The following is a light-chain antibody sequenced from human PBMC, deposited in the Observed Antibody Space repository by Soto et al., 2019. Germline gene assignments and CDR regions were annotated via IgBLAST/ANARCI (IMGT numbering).Light chain of an antibody. V-gene: IGKV3-20*01. J-gene: IGKJ1*01. CDR1: QSVSSN. Sequence: EIVMTQSPVTLSVSPGERATLSCRASQSVSSNLAWYQQKPGQAPRLLIYGASSRATGIPDRFSGSGSGTDFTLTISRLEPEDFAVYYCQQYGTSPETFGQGTKVEIK. CDR2: GAS. CDR3: QQYGTSPET.